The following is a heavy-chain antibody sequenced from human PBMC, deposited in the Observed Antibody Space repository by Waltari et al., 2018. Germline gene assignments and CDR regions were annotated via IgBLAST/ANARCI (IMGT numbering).Heavy chain of an antibody. Sequence: EVQLVESGGGLVQPGGSLRLSCAASGFTFSSYWMSWVRQAPGKGLEWVANIKQDGSEKYYVDSVKGRFTISRDNAKNSLYLQMNSLRAEDTAVYYCARDVTYGSDPHFDYWGQGTLVTVSS. V-gene: IGHV3-7*01. CDR2: IKQDGSEK. CDR3: ARDVTYGSDPHFDY. D-gene: IGHD3-10*01. CDR1: GFTFSSYW. J-gene: IGHJ4*02.